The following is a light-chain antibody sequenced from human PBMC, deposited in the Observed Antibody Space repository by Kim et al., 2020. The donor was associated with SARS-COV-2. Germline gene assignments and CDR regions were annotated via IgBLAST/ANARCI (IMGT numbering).Light chain of an antibody. CDR1: QSVSSH. V-gene: IGKV3-15*01. CDR3: QHPGT. J-gene: IGKJ1*01. Sequence: ATLSVSPGERALLSCRASQSVSSHLAWYQQKPGQPPRLLIYGASTRATGIPARFSGSGSGTEFTLTISSLQSEDFAVYYCQHPGTFGQGTKVDIK. CDR2: GAS.